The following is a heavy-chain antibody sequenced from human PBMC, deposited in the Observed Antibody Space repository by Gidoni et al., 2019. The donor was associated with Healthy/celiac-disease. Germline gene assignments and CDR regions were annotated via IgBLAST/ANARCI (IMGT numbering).Heavy chain of an antibody. CDR3: ASSSSWELDAFDI. J-gene: IGHJ3*02. D-gene: IGHD6-13*01. V-gene: IGHV1-8*01. Sequence: HVQLVQSGAEVKKPGASVKVSCTASGYTFTSYDINWVRQATGQGLEWMGWMNPNSGNTGYAQKFQGRVTMTRNISISTAYMELSSLRSEDTAVYYCASSSSWELDAFDIWGQGTMVTVSS. CDR1: GYTFTSYD. CDR2: MNPNSGNT.